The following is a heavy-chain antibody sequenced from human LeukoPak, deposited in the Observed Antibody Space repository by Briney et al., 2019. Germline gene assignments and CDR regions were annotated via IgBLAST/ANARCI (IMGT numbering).Heavy chain of an antibody. V-gene: IGHV3-23*01. Sequence: GGSLRLSCAASGFTFSSYAMSWVRQAPGKGLEWVSAISGSGGSTYYADSVKGRFTISRDNSKNTLYLQMNSLRAEDTAVYYCAKESTYYDILTGTGYFQHWGQGTLVTVSS. D-gene: IGHD3-9*01. CDR2: ISGSGGST. CDR1: GFTFSSYA. J-gene: IGHJ1*01. CDR3: AKESTYYDILTGTGYFQH.